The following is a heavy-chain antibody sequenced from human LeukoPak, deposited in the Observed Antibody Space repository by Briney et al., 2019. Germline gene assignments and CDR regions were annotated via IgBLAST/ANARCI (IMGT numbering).Heavy chain of an antibody. J-gene: IGHJ6*02. CDR2: ISYDGSNK. V-gene: IGHV3-30*04. CDR3: ARETYCSSTSCQNYYYYYGMDV. D-gene: IGHD2-2*01. Sequence: GGSLRLSCAASGFTFSSYAMHWVRQAPGKGLEWVAVISYDGSNKYYADSVKGRFTISRDNSKNTLYLQMNSLRAEDTAVYYCARETYCSSTSCQNYYYYYGMDVWGQGTTVTVSS. CDR1: GFTFSSYA.